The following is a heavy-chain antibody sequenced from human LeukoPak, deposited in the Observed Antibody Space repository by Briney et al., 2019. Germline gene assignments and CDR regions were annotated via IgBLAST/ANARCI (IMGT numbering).Heavy chain of an antibody. CDR3: ARVRTEWYIDL. CDR2: MKEDGGEK. J-gene: IGHJ2*01. Sequence: GGSLRLSCAASGFIFSPYWVICVRQAPGMGLEWVANMKEDGGEKFYVDSVRGRFTISRDNDKNTVYLQMNSLRVEDTGVYYCARVRTEWYIDLWGRGTLVTVST. CDR1: GFIFSPYW. D-gene: IGHD2-8*02. V-gene: IGHV3-7*01.